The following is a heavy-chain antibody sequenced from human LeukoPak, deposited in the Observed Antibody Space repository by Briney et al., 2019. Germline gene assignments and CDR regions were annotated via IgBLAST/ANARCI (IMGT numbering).Heavy chain of an antibody. Sequence: GGSLRLSCAASGFTVRTSGMHWVRQAPGKGLEWVANIKQDGSEKYYVDSVKGRFTISRDNAKNSLYLQMNSLRAEDTAVYYCASALIPAAGGFDYWGQGTLVTVSS. CDR1: GFTVRTSG. J-gene: IGHJ4*02. V-gene: IGHV3-7*01. CDR3: ASALIPAAGGFDY. D-gene: IGHD2-2*01. CDR2: IKQDGSEK.